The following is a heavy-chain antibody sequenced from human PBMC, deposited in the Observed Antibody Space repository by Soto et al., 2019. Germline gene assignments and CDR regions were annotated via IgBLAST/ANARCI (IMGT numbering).Heavy chain of an antibody. Sequence: SETLSLTCAVYGGSFSGYYWSWIRQPPGKGLEWIGEINHSGSTNYNPSLKSRVTISVDTSKNQFSLKLSSVTAADTAVYYCASVPSGYMVRGRFDYWGQGTLVTVSS. CDR2: INHSGST. CDR1: GGSFSGYY. J-gene: IGHJ4*02. D-gene: IGHD3-10*01. V-gene: IGHV4-34*01. CDR3: ASVPSGYMVRGRFDY.